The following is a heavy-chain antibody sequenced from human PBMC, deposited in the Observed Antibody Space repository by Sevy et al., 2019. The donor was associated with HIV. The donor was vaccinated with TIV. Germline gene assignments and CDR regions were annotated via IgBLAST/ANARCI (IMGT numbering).Heavy chain of an antibody. CDR2: IYYSGST. CDR1: GDSISNGDYY. CDR3: ARPQYGGSHLLFVY. J-gene: IGHJ4*02. D-gene: IGHD5-12*01. Sequence: SETLSLTCTVSGDSISNGDYYWGWIRQPPGKGPEWIGSIYYSGSTYYNPSLMSRVTISVDTSRNQFSLKLSSVTAADTAVYYCARPQYGGSHLLFVYWGQGTLVTVSS. V-gene: IGHV4-39*01.